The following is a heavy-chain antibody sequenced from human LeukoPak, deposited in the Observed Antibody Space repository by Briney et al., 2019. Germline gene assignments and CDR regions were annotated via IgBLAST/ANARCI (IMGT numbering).Heavy chain of an antibody. D-gene: IGHD4-17*01. CDR1: GGTFSSYA. CDR2: IIPILGIA. Sequence: GASVKVSCKASGGTFSSYAISWVRQAPGQGLEWMGRIIPILGIANYAQKLQGRVTITADKSTSTAYMELSSLRSEDTAVYYCARDLYDYGDLGAFQHWGQGTLVTVSS. V-gene: IGHV1-69*04. J-gene: IGHJ1*01. CDR3: ARDLYDYGDLGAFQH.